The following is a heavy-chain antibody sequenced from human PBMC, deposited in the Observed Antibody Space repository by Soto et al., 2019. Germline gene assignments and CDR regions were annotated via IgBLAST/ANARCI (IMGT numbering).Heavy chain of an antibody. CDR3: ARAAAAGLNDS. Sequence: QVQLVPSGAEVKKPGASVKVSCKAAGYTFTSYAISWVRQAPGQGLEWMGWISAYNGNTNYAQKRQGRGTMTTDTSTSTAYMELRSLRSDDTAVDYCARAAAAGLNDSWGQGTLVTVSS. D-gene: IGHD6-13*01. J-gene: IGHJ4*02. CDR1: GYTFTSYA. CDR2: ISAYNGNT. V-gene: IGHV1-18*01.